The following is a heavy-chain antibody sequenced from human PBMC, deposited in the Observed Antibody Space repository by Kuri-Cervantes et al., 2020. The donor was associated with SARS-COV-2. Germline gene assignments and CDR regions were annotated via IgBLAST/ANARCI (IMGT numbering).Heavy chain of an antibody. CDR2: INPNSGNT. J-gene: IGHJ4*02. Sequence: ASVKVSCKASGYTFTGYYIHWVRQAPGQGLEWMGWINPNSGNTGYAQKFQGRVTMTRNTSISTAYMELSSLRSEDTAVYYCARGNVGGLDYWGQGTPVTVSS. D-gene: IGHD3-16*01. V-gene: IGHV1-8*02. CDR3: ARGNVGGLDY. CDR1: GYTFTGYY.